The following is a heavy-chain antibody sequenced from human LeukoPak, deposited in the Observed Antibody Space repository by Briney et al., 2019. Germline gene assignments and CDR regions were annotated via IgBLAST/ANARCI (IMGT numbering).Heavy chain of an antibody. CDR2: IYYSGSI. V-gene: IGHV4-59*11. J-gene: IGHJ6*03. CDR3: ARTNYYDSSGYRYYYYYYYMDV. CDR1: GGSISSHY. Sequence: SETLSLTCTVSGGSISSHYWSWIRQPPGKGLEWIGYIYYSGSINYNPSLKGRVTISVDTSKNQFSLKLSSVTAADTAVYYCARTNYYDSSGYRYYYYYYYMDVWGKGTTVTVSS. D-gene: IGHD3-22*01.